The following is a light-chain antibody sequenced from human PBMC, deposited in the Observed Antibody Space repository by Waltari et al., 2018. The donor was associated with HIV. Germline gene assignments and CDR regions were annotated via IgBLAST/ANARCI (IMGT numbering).Light chain of an antibody. CDR2: AEH. J-gene: IGLJ2*01. CDR3: QVWDSSRDLVV. Sequence: SYVLTQPPSVSVAPGQTARITCGGNNIGSKSMYWYQQRPGQAPFLGGYAEHDRPSGIPERFSGSNSGNTATLSISRVEAGDEADYYCQVWDSSRDLVVFGGGTKLTVL. CDR1: NIGSKS. V-gene: IGLV3-21*02.